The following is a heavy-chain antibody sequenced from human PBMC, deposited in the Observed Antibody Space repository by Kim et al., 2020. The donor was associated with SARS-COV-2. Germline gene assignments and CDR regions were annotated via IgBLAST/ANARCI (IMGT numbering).Heavy chain of an antibody. Sequence: GRFTISRDNAKTSLSLQMNSLRADDTAVYYCARGGGNFDVWGQGTLVTVSS. J-gene: IGHJ4*02. CDR3: ARGGGNFDV. D-gene: IGHD2-15*01. V-gene: IGHV3-48*03.